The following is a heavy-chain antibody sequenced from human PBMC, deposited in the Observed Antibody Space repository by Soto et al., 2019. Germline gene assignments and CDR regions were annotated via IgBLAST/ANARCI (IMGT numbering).Heavy chain of an antibody. V-gene: IGHV1-69*13. Sequence: ASVKVSCKASGGTFSSYAISWVRQAPGQGLEWMGGIIPIFGTANYAQKFQGRVTITADESTSTAYMELSSLRSEDTAAYYCARDDIVVVPAAPTYYYYGMDVWGQGTTVTVSS. CDR1: GGTFSSYA. J-gene: IGHJ6*02. CDR3: ARDDIVVVPAAPTYYYYGMDV. D-gene: IGHD2-2*01. CDR2: IIPIFGTA.